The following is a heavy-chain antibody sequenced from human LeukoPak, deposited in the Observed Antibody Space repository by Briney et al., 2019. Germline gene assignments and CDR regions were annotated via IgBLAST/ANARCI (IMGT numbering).Heavy chain of an antibody. V-gene: IGHV3-23*01. D-gene: IGHD3-16*01. CDR1: GFPFSNYA. CDR3: ARGLKTGVGPYMGYHYYMDV. J-gene: IGHJ6*03. CDR2: VNDNGAAT. Sequence: GGSLRLSCAASGFPFSNYAMSWVRQAPGKGLKWVATVNDNGAATYYADSVKGRFTISRDNSYNTVSLQMNGLRDEDTGVYYCARGLKTGVGPYMGYHYYMDVWGKGATVTVSS.